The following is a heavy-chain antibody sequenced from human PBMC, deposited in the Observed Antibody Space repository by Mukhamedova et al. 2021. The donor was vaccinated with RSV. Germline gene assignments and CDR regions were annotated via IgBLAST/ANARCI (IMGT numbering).Heavy chain of an antibody. CDR3: AIWRGYFDY. J-gene: IGHJ4*02. D-gene: IGHD3-10*01. CDR2: IKQDGSEK. Sequence: PGKGLEWVANIKQDGSEKYYVDSVKGRFTISRDNAKNSLYLQMNSLRAEDTAVYYCAIWRGYFDYWGQGTLVTVSS. V-gene: IGHV3-7*03.